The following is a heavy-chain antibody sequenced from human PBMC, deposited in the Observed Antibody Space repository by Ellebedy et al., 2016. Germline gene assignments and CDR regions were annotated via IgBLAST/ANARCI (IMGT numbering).Heavy chain of an antibody. CDR2: TSVYTGQT. J-gene: IGHJ4*02. V-gene: IGHV1-18*01. CDR3: ARGPHSSGYSTHFDY. CDR1: GYSFPNYG. D-gene: IGHD3-22*01. Sequence: ASVKVSXXTSGYSFPNYGISWVRQAPGQGLEWMAWTSVYTGQTNYAQNLQGTVTLTTDTSTSTAYMELRSLRSDDTAVYYCARGPHSSGYSTHFDYWGQGTLVTVSS.